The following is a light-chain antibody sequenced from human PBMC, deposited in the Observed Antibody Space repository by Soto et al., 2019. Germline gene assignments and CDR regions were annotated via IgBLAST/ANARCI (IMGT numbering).Light chain of an antibody. CDR1: SSDVGGYDY. J-gene: IGLJ3*02. CDR3: SSYTRTNTRV. Sequence: QSALTQPASVSGSPGQSITISCTGTSSDVGGYDYVSWYQHHPGKAPKLMIYEVNNRPSGVSNRFSGSKSGNTASLTISGLQAEDEADYFCSSYTRTNTRVFGGGTK. V-gene: IGLV2-14*01. CDR2: EVN.